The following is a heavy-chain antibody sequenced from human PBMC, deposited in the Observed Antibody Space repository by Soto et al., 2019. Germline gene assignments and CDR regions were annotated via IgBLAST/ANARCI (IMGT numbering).Heavy chain of an antibody. CDR3: ARETAPVAGTSLPGY. CDR1: GFTFSSYA. D-gene: IGHD6-19*01. Sequence: QVHLVESGGNVVQPGRSLRLSCAASGFTFSSYAMHWVRQVPGKGLEWVTLISYDVSKKFYADSVKGRFTISREQSKNTLYLQMNSLRAEATASYYCARETAPVAGTSLPGYWGQGTLVTVSS. V-gene: IGHV3-30*01. CDR2: ISYDVSKK. J-gene: IGHJ4*02.